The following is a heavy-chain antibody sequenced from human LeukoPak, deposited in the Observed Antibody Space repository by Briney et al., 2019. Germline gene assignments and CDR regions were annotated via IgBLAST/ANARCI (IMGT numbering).Heavy chain of an antibody. J-gene: IGHJ4*02. D-gene: IGHD6-13*01. CDR2: FDPEDGET. CDR3: ATLWGGELAAAYY. CDR1: GYTLTKLS. Sequence: ASVKVSCKVSGYTLTKLSMHWGRQAPRKGLEWMGGFDPEDGETIYAQKFQGRVTMTEDTSTDTAYMELSSLRSEDTAVYYCATLWGGELAAAYYWGQGTLVTVSS. V-gene: IGHV1-24*01.